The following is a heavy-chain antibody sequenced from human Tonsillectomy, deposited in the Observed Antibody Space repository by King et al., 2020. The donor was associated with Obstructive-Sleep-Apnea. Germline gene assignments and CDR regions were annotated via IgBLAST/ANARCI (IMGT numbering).Heavy chain of an antibody. V-gene: IGHV1-8*01. Sequence: QLVQSGAEVKKPGASVKVSCTASGYTFTNYDINWVRQAPGQRLEWMGCMNPNSRNTGPAQKFQGRVTLSAATSRSTAYMELHSLTSEDTAVYYCARRYYDASGHESFDFWGQGTLVTVSS. CDR1: GYTFTNYD. D-gene: IGHD3-3*01. CDR3: ARRYYDASGHESFDF. J-gene: IGHJ4*02. CDR2: MNPNSRNT.